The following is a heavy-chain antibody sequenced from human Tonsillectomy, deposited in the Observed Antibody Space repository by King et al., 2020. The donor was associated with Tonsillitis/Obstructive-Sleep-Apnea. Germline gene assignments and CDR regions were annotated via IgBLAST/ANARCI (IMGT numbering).Heavy chain of an antibody. CDR3: AREEQQLVLAYYYYYMDV. CDR2: ISSSSSYI. Sequence: QLVQSGGGLVKPGGSLRLSCAASGFTFSSSTMNWGLQAPGKGLEWVSSISSSSSYIYYVDSVKGRFNISRDNAKNSLYLQMNSLRAEDTAVYYCAREEQQLVLAYYYYYMDVWGKGTTVTVSS. D-gene: IGHD6-13*01. CDR1: GFTFSSST. J-gene: IGHJ6*03. V-gene: IGHV3-21*01.